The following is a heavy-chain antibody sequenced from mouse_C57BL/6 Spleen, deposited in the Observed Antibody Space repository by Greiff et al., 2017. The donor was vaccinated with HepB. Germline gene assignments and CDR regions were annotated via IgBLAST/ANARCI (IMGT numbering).Heavy chain of an antibody. J-gene: IGHJ1*03. CDR1: GYTFTDYE. Sequence: LVESGAELVRPGASVTLSCKASGYTFTDYEMHWVKQTPVHGLEWIGAIDPETGGTAYNQKFKGKAILTADKSSSTAYMELRSLTSEDSAVYYCTRGSNYEDWYFDVWGTGTTVTVSS. CDR2: IDPETGGT. CDR3: TRGSNYEDWYFDV. V-gene: IGHV1-15*01. D-gene: IGHD2-5*01.